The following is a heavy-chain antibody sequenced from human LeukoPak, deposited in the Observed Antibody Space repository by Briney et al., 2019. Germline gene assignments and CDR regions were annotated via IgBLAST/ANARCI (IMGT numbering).Heavy chain of an antibody. CDR2: ISSTSGSTI. D-gene: IGHD2-2*01. Sequence: GGSLRLSCAASGFTFSSYEMNWVRQAPGKGLEWVSYISSTSGSTIYYADSGKGRFTISRDNAKISLYLQMNSLRAEDTAVYYCARRYCSSTSCLLDYWGQGTLVTVSS. V-gene: IGHV3-48*03. J-gene: IGHJ4*02. CDR1: GFTFSSYE. CDR3: ARRYCSSTSCLLDY.